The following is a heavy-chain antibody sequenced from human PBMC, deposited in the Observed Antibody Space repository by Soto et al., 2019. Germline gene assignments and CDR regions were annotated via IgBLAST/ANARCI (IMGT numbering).Heavy chain of an antibody. J-gene: IGHJ5*02. CDR2: ISYDGSNK. D-gene: IGHD6-19*01. Sequence: QPGGSLRLSCAASGFTFSSYGMHWVRQAPGKGLEWVAVISYDGSNKYYADSVKGRFTISRDNSKNTLYLQMNSLRAEDTAVYYCAKNFLIHSSGGWFDPWGQGTLVTVSS. CDR1: GFTFSSYG. CDR3: AKNFLIHSSGGWFDP. V-gene: IGHV3-30*18.